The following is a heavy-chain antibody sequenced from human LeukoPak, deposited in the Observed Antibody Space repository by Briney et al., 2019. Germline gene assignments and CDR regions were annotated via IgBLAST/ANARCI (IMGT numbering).Heavy chain of an antibody. CDR3: ARDETYDYESNGYLDF. J-gene: IGHJ4*02. CDR1: GFPFSSYW. Sequence: GGSLRLSCAASGFPFSSYWMSWVRQAPGKGLEWVANIRHDGSETYYVDSLRGRFTISRDNAKNLVYLQMSSLRAEDTAIYYCARDETYDYESNGYLDFWGQGTVATVPS. CDR2: IRHDGSET. D-gene: IGHD3-22*01. V-gene: IGHV3-7*01.